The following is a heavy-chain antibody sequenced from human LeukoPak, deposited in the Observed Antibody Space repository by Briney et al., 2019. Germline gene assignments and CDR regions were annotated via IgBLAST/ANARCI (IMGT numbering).Heavy chain of an antibody. CDR1: GFTVSSNY. CDR3: ARDERWIQFNY. V-gene: IGHV3-53*01. CDR2: VGSGVTT. J-gene: IGHJ4*02. Sequence: GGSLRLSCAASGFTVSSNYMSWVRQAPGKGLEWVSGIVGSGVTTYYADSVKGRFTISRDNSKNTLYLHMNGLRVEDTAIYYCARDERWIQFNYWGQGTLVTVSS. D-gene: IGHD5-18*01.